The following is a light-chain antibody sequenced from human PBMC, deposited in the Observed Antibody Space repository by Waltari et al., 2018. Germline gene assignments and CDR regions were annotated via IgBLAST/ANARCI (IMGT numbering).Light chain of an antibody. CDR3: CYFTESSTWV. CDR1: TNDLGAYNY. CDR2: DVN. V-gene: IGLV2-14*03. Sequence: QSALTQPASVSGSPGQSITISCTETTNDLGAYNYVSWYQHHPGKAPNLMIYDVNSRSSAASSRSSASKCSNAASMIIAGHQADDDADYYCCYFTESSTWVFGGGTKVTVL. J-gene: IGLJ3*02.